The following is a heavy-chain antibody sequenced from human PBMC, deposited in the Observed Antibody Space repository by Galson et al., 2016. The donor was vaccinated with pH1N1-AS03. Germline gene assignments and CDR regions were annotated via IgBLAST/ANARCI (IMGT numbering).Heavy chain of an antibody. CDR3: AKGAGGFVQHYYGSWSYYSGTRPTDH. D-gene: IGHD3-10*01. CDR1: GIKFSNYA. J-gene: IGHJ4*02. CDR2: ISGSGDST. Sequence: SLRLSCAVSGIKFSNYAMYWVRQAPGKGLEWVSGISGSGDSTYYADSVKGRFTISRDNPKNTLYLQMNGLRAEDTAVYYCAKGAGGFVQHYYGSWSYYSGTRPTDHWGQGTLVTVSS. V-gene: IGHV3-23*01.